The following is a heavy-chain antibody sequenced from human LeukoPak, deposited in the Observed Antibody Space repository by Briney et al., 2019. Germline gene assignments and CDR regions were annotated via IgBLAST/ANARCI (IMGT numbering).Heavy chain of an antibody. Sequence: ASVKVSCKASGGTFNSYAISWVRQAPGQGLEWMGGIIPIFGTANYAQKVQGRVTITTDESTTTAYMELSRLRSDDTAVYYCAREFATGTDTGFNWFDPWGQGTLVTVSS. CDR3: AREFATGTDTGFNWFDP. J-gene: IGHJ5*02. CDR2: IIPIFGTA. V-gene: IGHV1-69*05. D-gene: IGHD1-1*01. CDR1: GGTFNSYA.